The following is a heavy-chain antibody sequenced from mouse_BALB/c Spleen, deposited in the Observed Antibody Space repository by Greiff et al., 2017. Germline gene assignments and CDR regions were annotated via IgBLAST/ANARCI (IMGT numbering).Heavy chain of an antibody. CDR3: ARGYGKGAMDY. J-gene: IGHJ4*01. Sequence: VQGVESGPGLVAPSQSLSITCTVSGFSLTSYGVHWVRQPPGKGLEWLGVIWAGGSTNYNSALMSRLSISKDNSKSQVFLKMNSLQTDDTAMYYCARGYGKGAMDYWGQGTSVTVSS. D-gene: IGHD2-10*02. CDR2: IWAGGST. V-gene: IGHV2-9*02. CDR1: GFSLTSYG.